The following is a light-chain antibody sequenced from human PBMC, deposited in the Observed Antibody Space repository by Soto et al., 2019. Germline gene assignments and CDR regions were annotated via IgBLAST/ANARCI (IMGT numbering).Light chain of an antibody. CDR3: SSYAGSNTHYV. J-gene: IGLJ1*01. CDR2: EVS. V-gene: IGLV2-8*01. CDR1: SSDVGGYNY. Sequence: QSVLTQPPSASGSPGQSVTISCTGTSSDVGGYNYVSWYQQHPGKAPKLMIYEVSKRPSGVPDRFSGFKSGNTASLTVSGLQAEDEADYYCSSYAGSNTHYVFGTGTKVTVL.